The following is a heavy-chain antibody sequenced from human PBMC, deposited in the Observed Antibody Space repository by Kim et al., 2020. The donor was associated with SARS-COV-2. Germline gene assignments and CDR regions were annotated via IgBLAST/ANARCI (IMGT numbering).Heavy chain of an antibody. Sequence: ADSVKGRITISRDNAKNPMYLQMNSLRAEDTAVYYCARGSGNFGDFDYWGQGTLVTVSS. J-gene: IGHJ4*02. D-gene: IGHD3-10*01. CDR3: ARGSGNFGDFDY. V-gene: IGHV3-74*01.